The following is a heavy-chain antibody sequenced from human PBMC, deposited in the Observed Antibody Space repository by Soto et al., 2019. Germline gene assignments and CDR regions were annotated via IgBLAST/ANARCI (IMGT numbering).Heavy chain of an antibody. CDR3: AVSSLYGMDV. J-gene: IGHJ6*04. CDR1: GGSISSGYYY. Sequence: QVQLQESGPGLVKPSQTLSLTCSVSGGSISSGYYYWSWIRQPPGKGLEWIGNIYYSGNTYYNPSLKGRFIISIDTPKTHFSLRGGSVTAADPAVFFCAVSSLYGMDVGGKGTPVPVPS. V-gene: IGHV4-30-4*01. CDR2: IYYSGNT.